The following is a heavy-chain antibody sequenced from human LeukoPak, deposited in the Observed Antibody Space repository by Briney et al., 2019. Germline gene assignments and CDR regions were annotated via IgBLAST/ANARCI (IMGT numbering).Heavy chain of an antibody. V-gene: IGHV1-69*13. CDR1: GGTFSSYA. CDR2: IIPIFGTA. J-gene: IGHJ6*04. CDR3: ARDGPTGGYGDYGMDV. Sequence: WASVKVSCKASGGTFSSYAIGWVRQAPGQGLEWMWGIIPIFGTANYAQKFQGRVTITADESTSTAYMELSSLRSEDTAVYYCARDGPTGGYGDYGMDVWGKGTTVTVSS. D-gene: IGHD4-17*01.